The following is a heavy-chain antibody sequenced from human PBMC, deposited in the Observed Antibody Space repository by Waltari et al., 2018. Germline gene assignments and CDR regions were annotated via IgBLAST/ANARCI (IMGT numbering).Heavy chain of an antibody. D-gene: IGHD3-22*01. J-gene: IGHJ4*02. V-gene: IGHV4-34*01. CDR3: ARGDLHYGSSGFFY. Sequence: QVQLHQWGAGLLKPSETLSLTCGVSGGSFNDYSWTWIRQPPWKGLEWIGEIHHSGTTDYNPSLNSRLTMSVDTSKKQISLKMSSVTAADTAVYYCARGDLHYGSSGFFYWGQGALVTVSS. CDR1: GGSFNDYS. CDR2: IHHSGTT.